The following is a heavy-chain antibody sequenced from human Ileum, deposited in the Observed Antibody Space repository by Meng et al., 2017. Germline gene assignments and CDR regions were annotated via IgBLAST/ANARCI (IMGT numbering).Heavy chain of an antibody. CDR1: GFTFRTRW. J-gene: IGHJ4*02. CDR2: IDDEGKTI. Sequence: GGSLRLSCAASGFTFRTRWMHWVRQRPGQGLQWVSRIDDEGKTIDYAGSVKGRFTISRDNAKNTLYLQMNSLRAEDTAVYYCTTAGAYPFDNWGQGTLVTVSS. V-gene: IGHV3-74*01. CDR3: TTAGAYPFDN.